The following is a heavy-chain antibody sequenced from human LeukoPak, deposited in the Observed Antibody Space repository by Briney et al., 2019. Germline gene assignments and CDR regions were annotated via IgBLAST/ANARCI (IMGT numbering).Heavy chain of an antibody. J-gene: IGHJ4*02. CDR1: GYSFTGYY. V-gene: IGHV1-2*02. Sequence: ASVKVSCKASGYSFTGYYIHWVRQAPGQGLDWMGWINPNNGATKYAQKFQGRVTMPRDTSISRAYMELTRLRSDDTAVYYCARGSETYYDFWSGSSFDYWGQGTLVTVSS. CDR2: INPNNGAT. CDR3: ARGSETYYDFWSGSSFDY. D-gene: IGHD3-3*01.